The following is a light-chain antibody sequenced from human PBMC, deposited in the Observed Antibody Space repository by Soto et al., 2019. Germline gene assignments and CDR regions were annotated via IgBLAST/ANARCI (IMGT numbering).Light chain of an antibody. Sequence: DIQMTQSPSSLAASVGGRGTITCRASQSISSYLNWYQQKPGKAPKLLIYAASSLQSGVPSRFSGSGSGTDFTLTISSLQPEDFATYYCQQSYSTPLTFGGGTKVDIK. CDR1: QSISSY. CDR2: AAS. J-gene: IGKJ4*01. V-gene: IGKV1-39*01. CDR3: QQSYSTPLT.